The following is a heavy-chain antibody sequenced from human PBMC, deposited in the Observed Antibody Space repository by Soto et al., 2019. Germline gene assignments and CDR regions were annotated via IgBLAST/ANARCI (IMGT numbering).Heavy chain of an antibody. CDR2: INHSGST. J-gene: IGHJ5*02. Sequence: SETLSLTCAVYGGSFSGYYWSWIRQPPGKGLEWIGEINHSGSTNYNPSLKSRVTISVDPSKNQFSLKLSSVTAADTAVYYCARDRRLITMVRGVSLWFDPWGQGTLVTVSS. CDR3: ARDRRLITMVRGVSLWFDP. CDR1: GGSFSGYY. V-gene: IGHV4-34*01. D-gene: IGHD3-10*01.